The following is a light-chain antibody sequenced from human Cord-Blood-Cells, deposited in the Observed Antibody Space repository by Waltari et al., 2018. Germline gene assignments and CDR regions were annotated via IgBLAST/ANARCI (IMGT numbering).Light chain of an antibody. Sequence: EIVWTQSPSTLSFPPGETATLSCRASQSVSSYLAWYQQTPGQAPRLLIYDASNRATGIPARFSGSGSGTDFTLTISSLEPEDFAVYYCQQRSNWLTFGGGTKVEIK. CDR1: QSVSSY. CDR2: DAS. CDR3: QQRSNWLT. J-gene: IGKJ4*01. V-gene: IGKV3-11*01.